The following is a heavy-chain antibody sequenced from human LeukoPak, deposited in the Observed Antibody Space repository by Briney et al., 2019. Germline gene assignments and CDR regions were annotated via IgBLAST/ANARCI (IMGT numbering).Heavy chain of an antibody. V-gene: IGHV1-18*01. CDR1: GYTFTSHG. D-gene: IGHD7-27*01. CDR3: ARDPGGTWGFDY. J-gene: IGHJ4*02. CDR2: ISIYSGNT. Sequence: ASVKVSCKASGYTFTSHGLSWARQAPGQGLEWMGWISIYSGNTNYAQKFQDRISMTTDTSTSTAYMELRCLKSDDTAVYYCARDPGGTWGFDYWGQGALVTVSS.